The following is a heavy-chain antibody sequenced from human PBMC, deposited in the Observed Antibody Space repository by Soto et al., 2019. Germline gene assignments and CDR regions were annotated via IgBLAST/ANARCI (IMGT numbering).Heavy chain of an antibody. J-gene: IGHJ6*03. Sequence: GAFVKASCKASGYTFTSYEINCVRQATGQGLEWMGWMNPNSGNTGYAQKFQGRVTMTRNTSISTAYMELSSLRSEDTAVYYCARLVEDGDGDLIPDVWGKGTTVTVS. CDR3: ARLVEDGDGDLIPDV. CDR1: GYTFTSYE. D-gene: IGHD1-26*01. CDR2: MNPNSGNT. V-gene: IGHV1-8*01.